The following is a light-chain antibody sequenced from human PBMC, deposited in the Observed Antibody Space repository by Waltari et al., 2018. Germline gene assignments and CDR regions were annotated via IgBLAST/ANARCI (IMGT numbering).Light chain of an antibody. V-gene: IGLV2-11*01. J-gene: IGLJ1*01. CDR2: DVS. CDR3: CSYAGSYTFEV. Sequence: QSALTQPRSVSGSPGQSVTISCTGTSSDVGGYNYVPWYQQHPGKAPKLMIYDVSERPSGVPDRFSGSKSGNTASLTISGLQAEDEADYYCCSYAGSYTFEVFGTGTKVTVL. CDR1: SSDVGGYNY.